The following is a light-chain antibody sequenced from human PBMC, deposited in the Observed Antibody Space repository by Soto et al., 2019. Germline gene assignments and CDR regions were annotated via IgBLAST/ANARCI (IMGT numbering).Light chain of an antibody. CDR2: EGS. V-gene: IGLV2-8*01. Sequence: QSALTQPPSASGSPGQSVTISCTGTSSDVGGYNYVSWYQQHPGKAPKLMISEGSKRPSGVPDRFSGSKSGNTASLTVSGLQAEDEADYYCSSFAGNNNLVFGGGTKLTDL. CDR1: SSDVGGYNY. J-gene: IGLJ2*01. CDR3: SSFAGNNNLV.